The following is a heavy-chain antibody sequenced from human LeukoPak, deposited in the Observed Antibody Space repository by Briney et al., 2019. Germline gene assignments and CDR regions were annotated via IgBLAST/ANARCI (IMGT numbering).Heavy chain of an antibody. J-gene: IGHJ4*02. V-gene: IGHV3-66*01. Sequence: GGSLRLSSAASGFTVSSNFMTWVRQAPGQGLEWVSVIYSGGSTYYADSVEDRFTISRDNPKNMLYLQMNSLRAEDTAVYYCARGGDSLHYWGQGTLVTVSS. CDR3: ARGGDSLHY. CDR2: IYSGGST. D-gene: IGHD3-10*01. CDR1: GFTVSSNF.